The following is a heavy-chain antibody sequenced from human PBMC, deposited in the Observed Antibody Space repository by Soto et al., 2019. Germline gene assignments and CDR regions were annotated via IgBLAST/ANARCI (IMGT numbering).Heavy chain of an antibody. CDR3: ARGNTPKQQLVDYYYYMDV. CDR2: IIPILGIA. D-gene: IGHD6-13*01. CDR1: GGTFSSYT. V-gene: IGHV1-69*02. J-gene: IGHJ6*03. Sequence: ASVKVSCKASGGTFSSYTISWVRQAPGQGLEWMGRIIPILGIANYAQKFQGRVTITADKSTSTAYMELSSLRSEDTAVYYCARGNTPKQQLVDYYYYMDVWGKGTTVTVSS.